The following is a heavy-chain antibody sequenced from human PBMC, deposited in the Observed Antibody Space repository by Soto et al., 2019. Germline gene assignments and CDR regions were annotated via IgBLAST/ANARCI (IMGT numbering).Heavy chain of an antibody. J-gene: IGHJ6*02. D-gene: IGHD6-19*01. Sequence: QVQLGQSGAEVKKPGSSVKVSGKASGGSFSSYAISWVRQAPGQGLEWMVGIIPIFVTANYAHKFQGRVTITADKDTSTVYMELSSMRYEDTAVYYCAKVAVAGTPYCYYYGMDVSGQGPTVTVSS. V-gene: IGHV1-69*06. CDR3: AKVAVAGTPYCYYYGMDV. CDR1: GGSFSSYA. CDR2: IIPIFVTA.